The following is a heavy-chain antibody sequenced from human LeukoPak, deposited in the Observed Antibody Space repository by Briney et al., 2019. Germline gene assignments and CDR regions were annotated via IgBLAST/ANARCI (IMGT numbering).Heavy chain of an antibody. CDR3: AKKRDAFDI. CDR1: GFTFSSYW. D-gene: IGHD5-24*01. J-gene: IGHJ3*02. CDR2: LTDSGGTT. V-gene: IGHV3-23*01. Sequence: TGGSLRLSCAASGFTFSSYWMNWARQAPGRRPEWVSSLTDSGGTTYYVDSVKGRFAISRDNSKNTLYLHMNSLRADDTAVYYCAKKRDAFDIWGQGTVVTVSS.